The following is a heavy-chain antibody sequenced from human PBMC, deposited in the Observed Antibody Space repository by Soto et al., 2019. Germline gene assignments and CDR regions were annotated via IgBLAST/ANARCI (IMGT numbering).Heavy chain of an antibody. CDR2: INHSGST. CDR1: GGSFSGYY. V-gene: IGHV4-34*01. Sequence: LSLTCAVYGGSFSGYYWSWIRQPPGKGLEWIGEINHSGSTNYNPSLKSRVTISVDTSKNQFSLKLSSVTAADTAVYYCARTEYSYYYGMDVWGQGTTVTVSS. CDR3: ARTEYSYYYGMDV. J-gene: IGHJ6*02. D-gene: IGHD6-6*01.